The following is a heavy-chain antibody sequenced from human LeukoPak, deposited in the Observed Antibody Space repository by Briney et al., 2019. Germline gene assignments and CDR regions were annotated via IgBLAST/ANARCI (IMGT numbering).Heavy chain of an antibody. J-gene: IGHJ4*02. V-gene: IGHV3-7*03. CDR3: ATPLDYYDRSDSHQGGD. CDR1: GFTFSRHW. Sequence: GGSLRLSCAASGFTFSRHWMTRVRQAPGKGLEWVANIKHDGSEKNYVDSVKGRFTISRDNAKNSLYLQMNSLRAEDTAVYYCATPLDYYDRSDSHQGGDWGQGTLVTVSS. D-gene: IGHD3-22*01. CDR2: IKHDGSEK.